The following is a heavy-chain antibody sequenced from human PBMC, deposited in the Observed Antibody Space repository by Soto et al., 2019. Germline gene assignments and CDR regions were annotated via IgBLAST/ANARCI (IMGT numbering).Heavy chain of an antibody. CDR3: ARTTVTTPMDV. Sequence: GHSLKRSGKGSGYRFTRYWIGWERQMPGKGLEWMGIIYPGDSDTRYSPSFQGQVTISADKSISTAYLQWSSLKASDTAMYYCARTTVTTPMDVWGQGTTVTVSS. V-gene: IGHV5-51*01. CDR1: GYRFTRYW. D-gene: IGHD4-4*01. J-gene: IGHJ6*02. CDR2: IYPGDSDT.